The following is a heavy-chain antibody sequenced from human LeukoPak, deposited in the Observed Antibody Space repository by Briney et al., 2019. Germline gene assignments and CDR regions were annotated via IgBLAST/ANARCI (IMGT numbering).Heavy chain of an antibody. J-gene: IGHJ4*02. CDR3: ARQEGYDFWSGYFDY. Sequence: GESLKISCKGSGYSFTSYWIGWVRQMPGKGLEWMVIIYPGDSDTRYSPSFQGQVTISADKSISTAYLQWSSLKASDTAMYYCARQEGYDFWSGYFDYWGQGTLVTVSS. CDR2: IYPGDSDT. D-gene: IGHD3-3*01. V-gene: IGHV5-51*01. CDR1: GYSFTSYW.